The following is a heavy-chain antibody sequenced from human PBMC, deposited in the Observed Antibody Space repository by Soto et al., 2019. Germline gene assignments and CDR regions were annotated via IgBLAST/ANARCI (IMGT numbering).Heavy chain of an antibody. V-gene: IGHV1-69*01. CDR1: GGTFSSYA. D-gene: IGHD4-17*01. J-gene: IGHJ6*02. Sequence: QVQLVQSGAEVKKPGSSVKVSCKASGGTFSSYAISWVRQAPGQGLEWMGGIIPIFGTANYAQKFQGRVTITADESTSTAYMELSSLRSEDTAVYYCAFHDYDGKDYYYYGMDVWGQGTTVTVSS. CDR2: IIPIFGTA. CDR3: AFHDYDGKDYYYYGMDV.